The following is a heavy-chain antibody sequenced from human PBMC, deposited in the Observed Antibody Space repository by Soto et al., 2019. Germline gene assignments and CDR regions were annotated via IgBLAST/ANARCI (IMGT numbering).Heavy chain of an antibody. Sequence: PGGSLTLSSAAPGITVNTDCSTLVRQAPGKGLEWVVRIKGKRDGGSTDYAAPVEGRFTISRDDSQNNVFLQMNSLKTDDPAVYYCTAGSPFNYWGPGTLVTVSS. V-gene: IGHV3-15*01. CDR2: IKGKRDGGST. CDR1: GITVNTDC. CDR3: TAGSPFNY. J-gene: IGHJ4*02.